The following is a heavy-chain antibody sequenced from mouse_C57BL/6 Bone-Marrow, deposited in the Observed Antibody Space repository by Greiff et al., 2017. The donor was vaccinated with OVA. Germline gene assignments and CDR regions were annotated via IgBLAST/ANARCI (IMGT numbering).Heavy chain of an antibody. Sequence: QVQLQQPGAELVMPGASVKLSCKASGYTFTSYWMHWVKQRPGQGLEWIVEIDPSDSYTNYNQKFKGKSTLTVDKSSSTAYMQLSSLTSEDSAVYYCARTGTEWYFDVWGTGTTVTVSS. CDR2: IDPSDSYT. CDR3: ARTGTEWYFDV. V-gene: IGHV1-69*01. CDR1: GYTFTSYW. J-gene: IGHJ1*03. D-gene: IGHD3-3*01.